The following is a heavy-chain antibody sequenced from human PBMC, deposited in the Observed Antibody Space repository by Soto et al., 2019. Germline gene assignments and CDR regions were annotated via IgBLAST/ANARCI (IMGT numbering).Heavy chain of an antibody. CDR3: AREGGAPYYYYGMDV. CDR1: GYTFTRSG. Sequence: QVQLEQSGAEVKKPGASVKVSCKASGYTFTRSGISWVRQAPGQGPEWMGWISSYNGDTNYAQTFQGRVTMTTAPSTSTAYMELRSLRSDDTAVYYCAREGGAPYYYYGMDVWGQGTPVTVSS. CDR2: ISSYNGDT. J-gene: IGHJ6*02. V-gene: IGHV1-18*01. D-gene: IGHD3-10*01.